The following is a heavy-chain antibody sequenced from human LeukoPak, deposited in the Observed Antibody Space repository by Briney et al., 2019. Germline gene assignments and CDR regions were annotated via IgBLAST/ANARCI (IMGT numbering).Heavy chain of an antibody. CDR1: GGSISSYY. Sequence: SETLSLTCTVSGGSISSYYWSWIRQPAGKGLEWIGRIYTSGSTNYNPSLKSRVTISVDTSKNQFSLKLSSVTAADTAVYYCARDGYSSGWFNFDYWGQGTLVTVSS. CDR3: ARDGYSSGWFNFDY. D-gene: IGHD6-19*01. V-gene: IGHV4-4*07. J-gene: IGHJ4*02. CDR2: IYTSGST.